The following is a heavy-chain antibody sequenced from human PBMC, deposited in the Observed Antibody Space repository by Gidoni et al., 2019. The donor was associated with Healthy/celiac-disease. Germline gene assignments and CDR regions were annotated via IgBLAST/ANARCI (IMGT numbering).Heavy chain of an antibody. V-gene: IGHV4-39*07. D-gene: IGHD3-22*01. CDR3: ASSTYYYDSSGYKYFDY. Sequence: QLQLQESGPGLVKPSETLSLTCTVSGGSISSSSYYWGWIRQPPGKGLEWIGSIYYSGSTYYNPSLKSRVTISVDTSKNQFSLKLSSVTAADTAVYYCASSTYYYDSSGYKYFDYWGQGTLVTVSS. CDR2: IYYSGST. CDR1: GGSISSSSYY. J-gene: IGHJ4*02.